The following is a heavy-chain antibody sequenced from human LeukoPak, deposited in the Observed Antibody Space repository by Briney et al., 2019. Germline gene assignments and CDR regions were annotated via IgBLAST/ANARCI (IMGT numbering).Heavy chain of an antibody. CDR3: AREQDDSSGWPNYYYYYGMDV. D-gene: IGHD6-19*01. CDR1: GFTFSSYW. J-gene: IGHJ6*02. Sequence: PGGSLRLSCAASGFTFSSYWMSWVRQAPGKGLEWVANIKQDGSEKYYVDSVKGRFTISRDNAKNSLYLQMNSLRAEDTAVCYCAREQDDSSGWPNYYYYYGMDVWGQGTTVTVSS. CDR2: IKQDGSEK. V-gene: IGHV3-7*01.